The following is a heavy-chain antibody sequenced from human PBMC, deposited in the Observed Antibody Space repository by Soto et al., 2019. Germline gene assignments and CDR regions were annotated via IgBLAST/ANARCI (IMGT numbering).Heavy chain of an antibody. D-gene: IGHD1-26*01. CDR1: GFTFSYYC. CDR2: IHSDGSSI. J-gene: IGHJ3*01. Sequence: EVQLVESGGGLVRPGGSLRLSCAASGFTFSYYCMHWVRQAPGKGLVWVSLIHSDGSSITYADFVKGRFIISRDNARNTVDLKMNSVRVEDTDVYYCEGGARGAFDLWGQGTVVTVSS. V-gene: IGHV3-74*01. CDR3: EGGARGAFDL.